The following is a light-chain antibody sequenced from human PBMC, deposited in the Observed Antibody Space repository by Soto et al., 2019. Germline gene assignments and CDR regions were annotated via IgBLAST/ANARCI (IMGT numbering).Light chain of an antibody. CDR2: DVH. J-gene: IGLJ1*01. Sequence: QFLLTQPAPVSGSPGQSITISCTGARTDVDGHDYVSWYQQHPGQAPKLMIFDVHNRPSGVSSRFSGSKSGDTASLTISGLQAEDDGDYYCSSYTASAPFYVFGTGTKVTVL. CDR3: SSYTASAPFYV. CDR1: RTDVDGHDY. V-gene: IGLV2-14*03.